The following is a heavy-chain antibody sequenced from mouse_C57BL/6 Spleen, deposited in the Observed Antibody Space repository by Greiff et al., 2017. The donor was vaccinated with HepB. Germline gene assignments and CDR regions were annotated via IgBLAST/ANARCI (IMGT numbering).Heavy chain of an antibody. V-gene: IGHV1-81*01. CDR2: IYPISGNT. D-gene: IGHD2-5*01. CDR3: STLYSNYCNYAMDY. CDR1: GYTFTSYG. Sequence: VQLQQSGAELARPGASVKLSCKASGYTFTSYGIRWVKQRPGQGLEWIGEIYPISGNTYYNEKFKGKATLTADKSSSTAYMELRSLTSEDSAVYFCSTLYSNYCNYAMDYWGQGTSVTVSS. J-gene: IGHJ4*01.